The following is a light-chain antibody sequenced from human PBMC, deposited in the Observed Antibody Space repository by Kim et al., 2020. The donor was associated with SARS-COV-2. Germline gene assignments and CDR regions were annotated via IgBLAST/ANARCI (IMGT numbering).Light chain of an antibody. Sequence: DIQMTQSPSSLSASVGDRVTITCRASQSIRSYLNWYQQQPGKAPKLLIYAASTLQSGVPSRFSGSGSGTDFTLTISSLQPEDFATYYCQQSSTTPLVTFGGGTKVDIK. J-gene: IGKJ4*01. CDR2: AAS. CDR1: QSIRSY. CDR3: QQSSTTPLVT. V-gene: IGKV1-39*01.